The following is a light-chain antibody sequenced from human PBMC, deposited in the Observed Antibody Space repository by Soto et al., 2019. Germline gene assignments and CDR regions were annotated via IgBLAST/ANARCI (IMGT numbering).Light chain of an antibody. CDR2: GVS. J-gene: IGKJ1*01. CDR3: QRYDSFRT. V-gene: IGKV3-20*01. Sequence: IVMTQSPATLSLSPGERATLSCRASQSVSSYLAWYQQKPAQAPRLLIYGVSDRATGIPDRFSGSGSGTDFTLTITRLEPEDFAMYYCQRYDSFRTFGQGTKVDIK. CDR1: QSVSSY.